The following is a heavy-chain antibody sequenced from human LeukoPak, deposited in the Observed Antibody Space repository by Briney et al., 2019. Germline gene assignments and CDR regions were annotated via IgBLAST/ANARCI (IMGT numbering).Heavy chain of an antibody. J-gene: IGHJ4*02. CDR3: ARDRRDGYCLGH. CDR1: GFTVSSSY. V-gene: IGHV3-66*01. CDR2: MYSGGTT. Sequence: GGPLRLSCTGSGFTVSSSYMSWVRQTPGKGLEWVSVMYSGGTTCYADSVKGRFTISRDSSKNTVNLQMNSLRAEDTAVYYCARDRRDGYCLGHWGQGTLVTVSS. D-gene: IGHD5-24*01.